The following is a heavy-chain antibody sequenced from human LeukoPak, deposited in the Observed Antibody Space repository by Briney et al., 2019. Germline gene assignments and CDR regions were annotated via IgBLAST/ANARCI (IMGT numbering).Heavy chain of an antibody. D-gene: IGHD3-10*01. CDR2: IYYSGST. CDR1: GGSISSYY. J-gene: IGHJ5*02. V-gene: IGHV4-59*01. Sequence: SETLSLTCTVSGGSISSYYWSWIRQPPGKGLEWIGYIYYSGSTNYNPSLKSRVTISVDTSKTQFSLKVSSVTAADTAVYYCATPAPHYYGSGSYFSCGQGTLFTVSS. CDR3: ATPAPHYYGSGSYFS.